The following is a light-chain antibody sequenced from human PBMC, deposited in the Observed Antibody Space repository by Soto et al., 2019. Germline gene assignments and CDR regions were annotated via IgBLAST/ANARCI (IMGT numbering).Light chain of an antibody. CDR3: QQYNSYSAT. CDR2: KAS. V-gene: IGKV1-5*03. Sequence: DIQMTQSPSTLSASVGDRVTITCRASQSSSSWLAWYPQKPGKAPKLLIYKASSLESGVTPRFRGSGSGTESTLTITSLQPDDFATSYCQQYNSYSATFGQGTKLEIK. J-gene: IGKJ2*01. CDR1: QSSSSW.